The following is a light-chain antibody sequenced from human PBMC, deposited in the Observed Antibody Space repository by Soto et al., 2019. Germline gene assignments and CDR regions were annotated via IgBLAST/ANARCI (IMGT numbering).Light chain of an antibody. CDR1: QSVLYSSNNKNY. CDR2: WAS. Sequence: DVVMTQSPDSLAVSLGERATINCKSSQSVLYSSNNKNYLAWYQQKPGQPPKLLIYWASTRESGVPDRFSGSGSGTDFILTINSLQAEDVAVYYCQQYYSTPLTFGGGTKVDIK. V-gene: IGKV4-1*01. CDR3: QQYYSTPLT. J-gene: IGKJ4*01.